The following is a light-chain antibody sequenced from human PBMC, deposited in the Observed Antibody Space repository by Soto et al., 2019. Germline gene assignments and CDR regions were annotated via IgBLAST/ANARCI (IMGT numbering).Light chain of an antibody. CDR1: QRITTS. V-gene: IGKV3-20*01. Sequence: EIVLTQSPGTLSLSPGERGTLSCRASQRITTSLAWYQQKPGQAPRLLIYDASTRATGIPDRFSGSGSGTDFTLTPSRLEPEDFAVYYCQQYATSPLTFGGGTRVENK. CDR2: DAS. CDR3: QQYATSPLT. J-gene: IGKJ4*01.